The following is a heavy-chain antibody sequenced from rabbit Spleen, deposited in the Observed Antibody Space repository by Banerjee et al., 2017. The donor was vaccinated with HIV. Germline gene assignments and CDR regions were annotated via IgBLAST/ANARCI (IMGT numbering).Heavy chain of an antibody. CDR2: IYAGSSGST. D-gene: IGHD1-1*01. J-gene: IGHJ6*01. Sequence: QSLEESGGDLVKPGASLTLTCKASGFDFSSNAMCWVRQAPGKGPEWIACIYAGSSGSTYYASWAKGRFTISKASSTTVTLQMTSLTAADTATYFCARDTATSFSTYGMDLWGPGTLVTVS. CDR3: ARDTATSFSTYGMDL. V-gene: IGHV1S40*01. CDR1: GFDFSSNA.